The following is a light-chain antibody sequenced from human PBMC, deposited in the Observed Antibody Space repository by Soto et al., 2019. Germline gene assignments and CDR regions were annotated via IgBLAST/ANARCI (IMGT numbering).Light chain of an antibody. CDR2: EVD. V-gene: IGLV2-8*01. CDR1: GGDIGRYDF. J-gene: IGLJ2*01. Sequence: QSALTQPPSASGSPGQSVTISCSGTGGDIGRYDFVSWYQQYPGKAPKLLIYEVDKRPSGVPDRFSGSKSGDRASLTVSGLRHEEDADYRSSAYAGGNIVIFGGGTKLTVL. CDR3: SAYAGGNIVI.